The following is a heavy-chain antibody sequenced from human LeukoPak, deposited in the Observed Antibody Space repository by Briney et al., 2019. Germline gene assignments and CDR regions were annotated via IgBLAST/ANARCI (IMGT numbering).Heavy chain of an antibody. CDR2: INHSGSI. Sequence: SETLSLTCAVYGGSFSGYYWSWIRQPPGKGLEWIGEINHSGSINYNPSLKSRVTISVDTSKNQFSLKLSSVTAADTAVYYCARGEGDGYHPFDYWGQGTLVTVSS. J-gene: IGHJ4*02. V-gene: IGHV4-34*01. CDR1: GGSFSGYY. D-gene: IGHD5-24*01. CDR3: ARGEGDGYHPFDY.